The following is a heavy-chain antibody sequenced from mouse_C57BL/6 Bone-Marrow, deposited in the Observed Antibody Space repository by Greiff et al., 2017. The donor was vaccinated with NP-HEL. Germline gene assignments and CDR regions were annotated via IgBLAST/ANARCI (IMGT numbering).Heavy chain of an antibody. CDR1: GYTFTSYW. CDR3: ASGYYGNPYYFDY. CDR2: IDPSDSYT. V-gene: IGHV1-69*01. D-gene: IGHD2-1*01. Sequence: VQLQQPGAELVMPGASVKLSCKASGYTFTSYWMHWVKQRPGQGLEWIGEIDPSDSYTNYNQKFKGKSTLTVDKSSSTAYMQLSSLTSEDSAVYYCASGYYGNPYYFDYWGQGTTHTVSS. J-gene: IGHJ2*01.